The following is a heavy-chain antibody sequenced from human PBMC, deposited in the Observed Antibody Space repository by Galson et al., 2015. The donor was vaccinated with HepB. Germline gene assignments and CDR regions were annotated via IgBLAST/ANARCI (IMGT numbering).Heavy chain of an antibody. D-gene: IGHD1-1*01. J-gene: IGHJ4*02. CDR3: TTDPPEDIYNRLLDY. CDR1: GFVFSNAW. Sequence: SLRLSCAASGFVFSNAWMNWVRQAPGKGLEWVGRIKGKTDGGTTDYAAPVKGRFTILRDDSKSTLYLQMNSLTTEDTAIYYCTTDPPEDIYNRLLDYWGQGALVTVSS. V-gene: IGHV3-15*07. CDR2: IKGKTDGGTT.